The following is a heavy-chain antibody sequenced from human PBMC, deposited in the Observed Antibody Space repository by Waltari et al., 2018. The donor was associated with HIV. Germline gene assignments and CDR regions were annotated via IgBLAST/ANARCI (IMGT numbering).Heavy chain of an antibody. V-gene: IGHV4-38-2*01. CDR1: GYSISSGYY. CDR2: IYHSGST. Sequence: QVQLQESGPGLVKPSETLSLTCAVSGYSISSGYYWGWIRQPPGKGLEWIGSIYHSGSTYYNPSLKSRVTISVDTSKNQFSLKLSSVTAADTAVYYCAVRDLPGTRAFDIWGQGTMVTVSS. J-gene: IGHJ3*02. D-gene: IGHD1-1*01. CDR3: AVRDLPGTRAFDI.